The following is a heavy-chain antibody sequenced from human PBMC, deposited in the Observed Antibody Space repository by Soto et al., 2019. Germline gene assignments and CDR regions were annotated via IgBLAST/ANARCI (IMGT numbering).Heavy chain of an antibody. CDR1: GASIKTGGYY. D-gene: IGHD3-9*01. V-gene: IGHV4-31*03. CDR2: IYYSGTT. Sequence: SETLSLTCTVSGASIKTGGYYWTWIRQHPVKGLEWIGYIYYSGTTYYTPSLESRVTMSVDLSTNQFSLRLTSVTAADTAVYYCARLEGLATISYYFDFWGQGAQVTVSS. J-gene: IGHJ4*02. CDR3: ARLEGLATISYYFDF.